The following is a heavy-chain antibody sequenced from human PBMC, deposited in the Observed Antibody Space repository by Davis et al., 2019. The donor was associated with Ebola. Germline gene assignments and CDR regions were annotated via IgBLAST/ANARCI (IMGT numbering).Heavy chain of an antibody. D-gene: IGHD1-26*01. J-gene: IGHJ3*01. V-gene: IGHV3-30*18. CDR3: AKDTSNIWFDV. CDR1: GFSLRSYW. Sequence: GESLKISCAASGFSLRSYWMSWVRQAPGKGLEWVAVISYDGSNKYYADSVKGRFTISRDNSKNTLYLQMNSLRVEDTAMYYCAKDTSNIWFDVWGQGTLVTVSS. CDR2: ISYDGSNK.